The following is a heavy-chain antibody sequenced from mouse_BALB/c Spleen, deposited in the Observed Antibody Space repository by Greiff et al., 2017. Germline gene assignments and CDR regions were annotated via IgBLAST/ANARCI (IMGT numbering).Heavy chain of an antibody. D-gene: IGHD1-1*01. J-gene: IGHJ3*01. V-gene: IGHV5-6-5*01. CDR1: GFTFSSYA. CDR2: ISSGGST. Sequence: EVMLVESGGGLVKPGGSLKLSCAASGFTFSSYAMSWVRQTPEKRLEWVASISSGGSTYYPDSVKGRFTISRDNARNILYLQMSSLRSEDTAMYYCARGRYGSSPAWFAYWGQGTLVTVSA. CDR3: ARGRYGSSPAWFAY.